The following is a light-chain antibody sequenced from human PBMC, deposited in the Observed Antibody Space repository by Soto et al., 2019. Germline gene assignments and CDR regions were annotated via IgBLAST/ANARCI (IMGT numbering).Light chain of an antibody. CDR3: QQYDGPPWT. V-gene: IGKV3-20*01. Sequence: EIVLAQSPATPSLSPGERATLSCRASQSVSSYLAWYQQKPGQAPRLLMYGASSRATGIPDRISGSGSGTDFTLTISRLGPEDIAVYYCQQYDGPPWTFGQGTKVDIK. CDR1: QSVSSY. CDR2: GAS. J-gene: IGKJ1*01.